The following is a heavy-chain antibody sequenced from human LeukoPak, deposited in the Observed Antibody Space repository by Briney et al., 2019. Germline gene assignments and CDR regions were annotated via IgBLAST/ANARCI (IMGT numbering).Heavy chain of an antibody. J-gene: IGHJ4*02. CDR2: ISGSGGST. V-gene: IGHV3-23*01. CDR3: AKGYGSGSSKGSIDY. D-gene: IGHD3-10*01. Sequence: GGSLRLSCAASGFTFSSYAMSWVRQAPGKGLEWVSAISGSGGSTYYADSVKGRFTISRDNSKNTLYLQMNSLRAEGTAVYYCAKGYGSGSSKGSIDYWGQGTLVTVSS. CDR1: GFTFSSYA.